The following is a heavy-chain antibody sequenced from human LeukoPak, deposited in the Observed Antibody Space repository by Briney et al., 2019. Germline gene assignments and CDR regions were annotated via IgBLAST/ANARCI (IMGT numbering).Heavy chain of an antibody. CDR1: GGSISSSSYY. CDR2: IYYSGST. CDR3: ARVTLELGAREEYYFDY. J-gene: IGHJ4*02. Sequence: PSETLSLTCTVSGGSISSSSYYWGWIRQPPGKGLEWIGSIYYSGSTYYNPSLKSRATISVDTSKNQFSLKLSSVTAADTAVYYCARVTLELGAREEYYFDYWGQGTLVTVSS. D-gene: IGHD1-26*01. V-gene: IGHV4-39*01.